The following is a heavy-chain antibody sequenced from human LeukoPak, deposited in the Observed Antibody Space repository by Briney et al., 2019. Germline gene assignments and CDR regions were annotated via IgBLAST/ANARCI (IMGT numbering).Heavy chain of an antibody. Sequence: PGGSLRLSCVASGFTITSNYVSWVRQAPGKGLEWVSFFYSGGATYYADSVKGRFTISGDSLKNTLYLQMSTLRADDTAVYYCARDGDAGSPGGRNRVLFGMDVWGQGTTVTVSS. J-gene: IGHJ6*02. D-gene: IGHD2-21*01. CDR2: FYSGGAT. CDR3: ARDGDAGSPGGRNRVLFGMDV. V-gene: IGHV3-66*01. CDR1: GFTITSNY.